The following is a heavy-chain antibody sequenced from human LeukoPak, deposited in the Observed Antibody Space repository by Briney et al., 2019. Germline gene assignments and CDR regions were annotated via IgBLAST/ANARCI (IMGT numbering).Heavy chain of an antibody. V-gene: IGHV3-53*01. Sequence: GGSLRLSCAASGFTVSSSYMSWVRQAPGKGLEWVSVIYSGGSTYYADSVKGRFTISRDNSKNTLYLQMNSLRAEDTAVYYCARRGLPGYFDYWGQGTLVTVSS. CDR3: ARRGLPGYFDY. D-gene: IGHD3-10*01. CDR2: IYSGGST. CDR1: GFTVSSSY. J-gene: IGHJ4*02.